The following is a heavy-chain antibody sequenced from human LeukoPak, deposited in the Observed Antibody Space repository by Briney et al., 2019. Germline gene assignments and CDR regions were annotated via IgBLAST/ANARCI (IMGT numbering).Heavy chain of an antibody. CDR1: GYTFIKYG. V-gene: IGHV1-18*01. Sequence: ASVKVSCKTSGYTFIKYGIRWVRQAPGQGLEWMGWITAYNGNTKYAQKLQDRVTMTTDTSTSTAYMELRSLRSDDTAVYYCARVNYDILTGYYFPHGFDIWGQGTMVTVSS. CDR3: ARVNYDILTGYYFPHGFDI. CDR2: ITAYNGNT. J-gene: IGHJ3*02. D-gene: IGHD3-9*01.